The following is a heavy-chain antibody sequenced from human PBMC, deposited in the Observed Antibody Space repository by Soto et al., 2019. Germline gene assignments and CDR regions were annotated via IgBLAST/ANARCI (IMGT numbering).Heavy chain of an antibody. CDR2: ISYDGSNK. Sequence: GGSLRLSCAASGFTFSSYAMHWVRQAPGKGLEWVAVISYDGSNKYYADSVKGRFTISRDNSKNTLYLQMNSLRAEDTAVYYCARRASYCSSTSCPDYWGRGTLVTVSS. CDR3: ARRASYCSSTSCPDY. D-gene: IGHD2-2*01. CDR1: GFTFSSYA. J-gene: IGHJ4*02. V-gene: IGHV3-30-3*01.